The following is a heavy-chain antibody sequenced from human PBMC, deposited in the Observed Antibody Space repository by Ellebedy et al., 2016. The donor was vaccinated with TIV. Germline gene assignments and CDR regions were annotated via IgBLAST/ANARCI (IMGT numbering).Heavy chain of an antibody. CDR3: AKVESGSYQSPFDY. D-gene: IGHD1-26*01. CDR1: GFTFDDYA. V-gene: IGHV3-9*01. CDR2: ITWNSGRI. Sequence: SLKISXAASGFTFDDYAMHWVRQAPGKGLEWVSSITWNSGRIAYADSVRGRFTISRDNSKNTVSLQMDSLRAEDTAVYYCAKVESGSYQSPFDYWGQGTLVTVSS. J-gene: IGHJ4*02.